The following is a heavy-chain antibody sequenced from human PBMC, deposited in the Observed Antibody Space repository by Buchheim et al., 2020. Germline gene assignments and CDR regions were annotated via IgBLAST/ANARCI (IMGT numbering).Heavy chain of an antibody. CDR3: ASVGYASGYNWFDP. CDR2: ISSSGSIT. CDR1: GFTFSSFE. J-gene: IGHJ5*02. D-gene: IGHD3-10*01. Sequence: EVQLLESGGGLLQPGGSLRLSCAASGFTFSSFEMNWVRQAPGKGLEWISYISSSGSITYHADSVKGRFTISRDSAKNSLYLQMNSLRADDTAVYYCASVGYASGYNWFDPWGQGTL. V-gene: IGHV3-48*03.